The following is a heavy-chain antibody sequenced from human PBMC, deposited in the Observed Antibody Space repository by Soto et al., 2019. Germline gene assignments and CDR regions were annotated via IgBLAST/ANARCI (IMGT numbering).Heavy chain of an antibody. Sequence: GGSLRLSCAASGFTFSSYGMHWVRQAPGKGLEWVAVIWYDGSNKYYADSVKGRFTISRDNSKNTLYLQMNSLRAEDTAIYYCARAFGSSWVFFAYWGQGALVTVSS. CDR3: ARAFGSSWVFFAY. J-gene: IGHJ4*02. V-gene: IGHV3-33*01. CDR1: GFTFSSYG. D-gene: IGHD6-13*01. CDR2: IWYDGSNK.